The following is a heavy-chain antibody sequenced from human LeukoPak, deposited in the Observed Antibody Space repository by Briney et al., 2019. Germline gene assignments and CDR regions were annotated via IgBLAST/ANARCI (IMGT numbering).Heavy chain of an antibody. CDR2: IYYSGST. J-gene: IGHJ4*02. CDR3: ARQGHRWLQFNYFDY. Sequence: ASETLSLTCTVSGGSISSSSYYWGWIRQPPGKGLEWIGSIYYSGSTYYNPSLKSRVTISVDTSKNQFSLKLSSVTAADTAVYYCARQGHRWLQFNYFDYWGQGTLVTVSS. CDR1: GGSISSSSYY. V-gene: IGHV4-39*01. D-gene: IGHD5-24*01.